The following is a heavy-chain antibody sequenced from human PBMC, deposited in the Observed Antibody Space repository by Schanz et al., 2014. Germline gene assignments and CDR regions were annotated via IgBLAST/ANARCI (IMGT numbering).Heavy chain of an antibody. V-gene: IGHV3-48*04. CDR3: EKSLEACTLSRRYRLYLADVPLCGVNDV. J-gene: IGHJ6*01. D-gene: IGHD2-8*01. Sequence: LSCAASGFSVGNKYMNWVRQAPGKGLEWVSYISSSSSTRYYADSVKGRFTISRDNAKSLLYLQMNSLRFYDTAVDYCEKSLEACTLSRRYRLYLADVPLCGVNDV. CDR2: ISSSSSTR. CDR1: GFSVGNKY.